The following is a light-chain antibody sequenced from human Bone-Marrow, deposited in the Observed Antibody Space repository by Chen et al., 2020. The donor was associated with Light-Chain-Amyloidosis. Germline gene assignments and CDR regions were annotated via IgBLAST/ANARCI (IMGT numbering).Light chain of an antibody. CDR3: QSADSSGTYEVT. J-gene: IGLJ2*01. CDR1: DLPTKY. Sequence: SYALTQPPSVSVSPGQTARITCSGDDLPTKYAYWYQQKPGQAPGLVIHRDTERPSGISERFSGSSAGTTDTLTISGVHAEDESDYHCQSADSSGTYEVTFGGGTKLTVL. CDR2: RDT. V-gene: IGLV3-25*02.